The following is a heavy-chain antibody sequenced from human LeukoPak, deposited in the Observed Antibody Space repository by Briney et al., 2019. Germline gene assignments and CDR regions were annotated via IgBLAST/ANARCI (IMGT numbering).Heavy chain of an antibody. CDR2: IKQDGSEK. CDR1: GFTFSIYW. CDR3: AREGSSSFFDY. V-gene: IGHV3-7*01. Sequence: GRSLRLSCAASGFTFSIYWMSWIRQAPGKGLEWVANIKQDGSEKYYVDSVKGRFTISRDNAKSSLYLQMNSLRAEDTAVYYCAREGSSSFFDYWGQGTLVTVSS. J-gene: IGHJ4*02. D-gene: IGHD6-6*01.